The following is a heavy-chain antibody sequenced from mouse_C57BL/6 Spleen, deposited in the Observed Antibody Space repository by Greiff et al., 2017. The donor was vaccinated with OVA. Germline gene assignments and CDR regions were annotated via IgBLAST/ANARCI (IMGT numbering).Heavy chain of an antibody. CDR1: GYTFTSYG. V-gene: IGHV1-81*01. CDR2: IYPRSGNT. D-gene: IGHD1-1*01. CDR3: AREDYYGSSPYFDY. J-gene: IGHJ2*01. Sequence: QVQLQQSGAELARPGASVKLSCKASGYTFTSYGISWVKQRTEQGLEWIGEIYPRSGNTYYNEKFKGKATLTADKSSSTAYMELRSLTSEDSAVYFCAREDYYGSSPYFDYWGQGTTLTVSS.